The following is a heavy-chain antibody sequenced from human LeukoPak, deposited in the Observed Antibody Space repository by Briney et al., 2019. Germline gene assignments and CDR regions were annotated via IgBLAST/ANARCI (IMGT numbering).Heavy chain of an antibody. J-gene: IGHJ4*02. Sequence: ASVKVSCKASGYTFIGYYMHWVRQAPGQGLEWMGWINPNSGGTNYAQKFQGRVTMTRDTSISTAYMELSRLRSDDTAVYYCARYYYDSSGFPYGFDYWGQGTLVTVSS. CDR1: GYTFIGYY. D-gene: IGHD3-22*01. V-gene: IGHV1-2*02. CDR2: INPNSGGT. CDR3: ARYYYDSSGFPYGFDY.